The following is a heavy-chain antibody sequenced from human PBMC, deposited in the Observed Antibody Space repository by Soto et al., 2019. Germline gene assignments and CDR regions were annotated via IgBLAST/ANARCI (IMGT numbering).Heavy chain of an antibody. Sequence: GGSLRLSCAASGITFSSQAMSWVRQAPGKGLEWVSGISGSDDDTYYADSVKGRFTISRDNSKDTLYLQMDSLRPEDTAIYYCALTVYGEYSPYLLYFDYGGKGTLVTVSS. J-gene: IGHJ4*02. CDR1: GITFSSQA. CDR3: ALTVYGEYSPYLLYFDY. D-gene: IGHD4-17*01. CDR2: ISGSDDDT. V-gene: IGHV3-23*01.